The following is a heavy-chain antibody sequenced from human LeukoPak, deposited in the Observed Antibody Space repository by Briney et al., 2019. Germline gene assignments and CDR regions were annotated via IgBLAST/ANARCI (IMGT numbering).Heavy chain of an antibody. CDR1: GFTFSSYA. D-gene: IGHD2-15*01. CDR2: ISGSGGST. J-gene: IGHJ4*02. Sequence: GGSLRLSCAASGFTFSSYAVSWVRQAPGKGLEWVSAISGSGGSTYYADSVKGRFTISRDNSKNTLYLQMNSLRAEDTAVYYCAKDGHIVVVVAATWGYFDYWGQGTLVTVSS. V-gene: IGHV3-23*01. CDR3: AKDGHIVVVVAATWGYFDY.